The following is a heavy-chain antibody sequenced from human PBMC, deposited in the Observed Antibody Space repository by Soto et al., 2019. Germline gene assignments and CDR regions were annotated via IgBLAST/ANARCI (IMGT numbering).Heavy chain of an antibody. CDR2: ISAYNGNT. Sequence: QVQLVQSGAEVKKPGASVKVSCKASGYTFTSYGISWVRQAPGQGLEWMGWISAYNGNTNYAQKLQGRVTMTTDTSTSTAYMELRSLRSDDTAVYYCARGYCSGGSCYRSYWYFDLWGRGTLFTVSS. V-gene: IGHV1-18*01. CDR1: GYTFTSYG. D-gene: IGHD2-15*01. J-gene: IGHJ2*01. CDR3: ARGYCSGGSCYRSYWYFDL.